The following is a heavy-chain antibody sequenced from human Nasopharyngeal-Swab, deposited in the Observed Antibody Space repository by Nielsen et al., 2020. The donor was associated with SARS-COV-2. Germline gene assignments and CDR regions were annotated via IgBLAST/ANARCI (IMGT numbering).Heavy chain of an antibody. J-gene: IGHJ4*02. V-gene: IGHV4-31*03. CDR2: IYYSGST. Sequence: SETLSLTCTVSGGSISSGGYYWSWIRQHPGKGLEWIGYIYYSGSTYYNPSLKSRVTISVDTSKNQFSLKLSSVTAADTALYYCARETLGLGIVVGDYWGQGTLVTVSS. D-gene: IGHD3-22*01. CDR3: ARETLGLGIVVGDY. CDR1: GGSISSGGYY.